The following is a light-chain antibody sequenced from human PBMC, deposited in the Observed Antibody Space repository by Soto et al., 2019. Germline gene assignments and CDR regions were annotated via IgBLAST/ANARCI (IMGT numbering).Light chain of an antibody. CDR3: QQYNSYSLT. V-gene: IGKV1-5*01. J-gene: IGKJ1*01. CDR2: DVS. Sequence: DLQMTQSPSTLSASVGDRVTITCRASQSISSRLAWYQQKPGKAPKLLIYDVSSLESGVPSRFSGSGSGTEFTLTISSLQPDDFATYYCQQYNSYSLTFGQGTKVEIK. CDR1: QSISSR.